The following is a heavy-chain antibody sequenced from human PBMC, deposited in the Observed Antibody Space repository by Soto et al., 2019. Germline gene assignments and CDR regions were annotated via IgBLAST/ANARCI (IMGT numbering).Heavy chain of an antibody. CDR1: GDTFSSYA. CDR3: ARDDYLSSGPDVYCDGRDV. J-gene: IGHJ6*02. CDR2: ILPILGTA. Sequence: SVKVSCKASGDTFSSYAISWVRQAPGQGLKWMGGILPILGTANYAQKFQGRVTITADESSRTAYIVVSSLRSEDTAVYYCARDDYLSSGPDVYCDGRDVWGQGTTGTVSS. D-gene: IGHD3-22*01. V-gene: IGHV1-69*13.